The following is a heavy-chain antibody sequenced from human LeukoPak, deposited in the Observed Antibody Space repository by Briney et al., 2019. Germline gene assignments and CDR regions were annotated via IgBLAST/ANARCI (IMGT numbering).Heavy chain of an antibody. V-gene: IGHV3-30-3*01. CDR1: GFTLSSYA. Sequence: GGSLRLSCAASGFTLSSYAMHWVRQAPGKGLEWVAVISYDGSNKYYADSVKGRFTISRDSSKNTLSLQMNSLRPEDTAVYFCARGRRGAFDLWGRGTLVTVSS. CDR3: ARGRRGAFDL. J-gene: IGHJ2*01. CDR2: ISYDGSNK. D-gene: IGHD3-16*01.